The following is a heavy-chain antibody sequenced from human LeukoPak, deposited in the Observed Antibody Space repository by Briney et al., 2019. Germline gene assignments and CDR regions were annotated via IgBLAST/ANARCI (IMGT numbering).Heavy chain of an antibody. J-gene: IGHJ4*02. Sequence: GGSLRLSCAASGFTLSSYAMSWVRQAPGKGLEWVSAISGSGGSTYYADSVKGRFTISRDNSKNTLYLQMNSLRAEDTAVYYCAKAAPYCSGGSCYRTQFDYWGQGTLVTVSS. CDR3: AKAAPYCSGGSCYRTQFDY. V-gene: IGHV3-23*01. CDR2: ISGSGGST. CDR1: GFTLSSYA. D-gene: IGHD2-15*01.